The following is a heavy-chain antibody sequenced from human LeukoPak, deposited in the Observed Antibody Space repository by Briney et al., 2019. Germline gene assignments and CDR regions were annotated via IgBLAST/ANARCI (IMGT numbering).Heavy chain of an antibody. Sequence: GGSLRLSCAASGFTFSNYWMSWVRQAPGKGLEWVANIKEDGSDKYYVDSVKGRFIISRDNVKNSLYLQMNSLRVEDTAVYYCARGDRLGAALIASFDYWGQGTLVTVSS. CDR3: ARGDRLGAALIASFDY. CDR2: IKEDGSDK. CDR1: GFTFSNYW. V-gene: IGHV3-7*01. D-gene: IGHD3-16*01. J-gene: IGHJ4*02.